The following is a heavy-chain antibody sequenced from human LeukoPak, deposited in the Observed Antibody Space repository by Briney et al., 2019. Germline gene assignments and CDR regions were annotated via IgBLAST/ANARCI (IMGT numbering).Heavy chain of an antibody. J-gene: IGHJ4*02. CDR1: GYTFTDYY. CDR2: VDPEDGET. CDR3: AREPLGCGGDCHFDY. V-gene: IGHV1-69-2*01. D-gene: IGHD2-21*02. Sequence: GASVKVSCKVSGYTFTDYYMHWVQQAPGKGLEWMGLVDPEDGETIYAEKFQGRVTITADTSTDTAYMELSSLRYEDTAVYYCAREPLGCGGDCHFDYWGQGTLVTVSS.